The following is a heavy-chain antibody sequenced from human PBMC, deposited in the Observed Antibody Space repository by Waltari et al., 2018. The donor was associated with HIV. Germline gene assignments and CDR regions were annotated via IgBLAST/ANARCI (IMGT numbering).Heavy chain of an antibody. CDR2: ISSSSSYT. V-gene: IGHV3-11*05. Sequence: QVQLVESGGGLVKPGGSLRLSCAASGFTFSDYYMSWIRQAPGKGLEWVSDISSSSSYTNYADSVKGRFTISRDNAKNSLYLQMNSLRAEDTAVYYCASVEYGSGGVLVYWGQGTLVTVSS. CDR1: GFTFSDYY. CDR3: ASVEYGSGGVLVY. D-gene: IGHD3-10*01. J-gene: IGHJ4*02.